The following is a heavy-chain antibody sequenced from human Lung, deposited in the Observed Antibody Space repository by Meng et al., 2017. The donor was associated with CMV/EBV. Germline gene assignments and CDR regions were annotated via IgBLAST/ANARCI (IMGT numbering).Heavy chain of an antibody. CDR2: INPYNGNT. CDR3: ARGRVSYSSSSSLNY. Sequence: QVQMVQSGGEVNGPGASVKVSCKISGYTFKKYAITWWRQAPGQGLEWMGWINPYNGNTDHAQNLHARLTMTTDTSTSTVYMELGSLRSDDAAVYYCARGRVSYSSSSSLNYWGQGTLVTVSS. D-gene: IGHD6-6*01. CDR1: GYTFKKYA. V-gene: IGHV1-18*01. J-gene: IGHJ4*02.